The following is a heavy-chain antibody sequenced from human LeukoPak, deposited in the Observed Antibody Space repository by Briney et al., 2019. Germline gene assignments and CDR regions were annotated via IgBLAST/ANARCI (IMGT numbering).Heavy chain of an antibody. CDR3: ARDPNGDYVGAFDI. D-gene: IGHD4-17*01. Sequence: GGSLRLSCTASGFTFSNYAMMWLRQAPGKGPEFISVIRGSGGGAGYADSVRGRFSISRDNSKNSLYLQMNRLRAEDAAVYYCARDPNGDYVGAFDILGQGTMVTVSS. CDR2: IRGSGGGA. V-gene: IGHV3-23*01. CDR1: GFTFSNYA. J-gene: IGHJ3*02.